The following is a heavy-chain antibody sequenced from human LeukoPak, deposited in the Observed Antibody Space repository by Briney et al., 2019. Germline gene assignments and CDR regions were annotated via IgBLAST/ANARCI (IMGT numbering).Heavy chain of an antibody. Sequence: SRTLSLTCTVSGTSIISGGYYWGWVRQHPGKGLEWIGYIYYSGSTYYNPSLKSRVTISVDTSKIQFSLKLSSVTAADTAVYYCARLIAAPGAFDPWGQGTLVTVSS. V-gene: IGHV4-31*03. CDR2: IYYSGST. CDR1: GTSIISGGYY. D-gene: IGHD6-13*01. CDR3: ARLIAAPGAFDP. J-gene: IGHJ5*02.